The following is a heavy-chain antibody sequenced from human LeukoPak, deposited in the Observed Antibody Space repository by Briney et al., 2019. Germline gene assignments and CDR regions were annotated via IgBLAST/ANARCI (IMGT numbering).Heavy chain of an antibody. CDR2: IYPGDSNT. D-gene: IGHD1-1*01. Sequence: GDSLKISCNASGYSFSIYWIGWVRQMPGNGLEWMGIIYPGDSNTRYRPSFQGQVTMSSDKSNSTAYLQWGSLKASDTAIYYCVRRTTITTRGATDYWGQGTLVTVSS. J-gene: IGHJ4*02. CDR1: GYSFSIYW. V-gene: IGHV5-51*01. CDR3: VRRTTITTRGATDY.